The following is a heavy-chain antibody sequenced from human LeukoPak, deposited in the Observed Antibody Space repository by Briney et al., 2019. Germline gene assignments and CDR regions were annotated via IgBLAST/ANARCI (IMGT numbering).Heavy chain of an antibody. Sequence: VASVKVSCKASGGTFSSYAISWVRQAPGQGLEWMGGIIPIFGTANYAQKFQGRVTITADESTSTAYMELRSLRSDDTAVYYCARAYCSSTSCYSGPYYYYYMDVWGKGTTVTVSS. CDR1: GGTFSSYA. D-gene: IGHD2-2*01. V-gene: IGHV1-69*13. J-gene: IGHJ6*03. CDR3: ARAYCSSTSCYSGPYYYYYMDV. CDR2: IIPIFGTA.